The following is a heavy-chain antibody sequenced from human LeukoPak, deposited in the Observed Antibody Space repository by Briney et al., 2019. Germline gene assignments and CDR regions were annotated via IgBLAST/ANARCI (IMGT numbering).Heavy chain of an antibody. CDR2: ISGSGGST. V-gene: IGHV3-23*01. Sequence: PGGSLRLSCAASGFTFSSYGMSWVRQAPGKGLEWVSTISGSGGSTYYADSVKGRFTISRDNSKNTLYLQMNSLRAEDTAVYYCAKGQRYYYDSSYWGQGTLVTVSS. D-gene: IGHD3-22*01. CDR1: GFTFSSYG. CDR3: AKGQRYYYDSSY. J-gene: IGHJ4*02.